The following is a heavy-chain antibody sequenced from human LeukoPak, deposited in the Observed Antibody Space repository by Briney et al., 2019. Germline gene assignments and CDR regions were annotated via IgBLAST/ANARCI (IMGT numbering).Heavy chain of an antibody. Sequence: SETLSLTCTVSGASISFYYWSWIRQPPGKGLEWIGYIYYSGSTNYNPSLKSRVTMSIDTSKNQFSLNLNSVTVADTAVYYCALDSSGWSDDSFDIWGHGTMVTVSS. D-gene: IGHD6-13*01. CDR3: ALDSSGWSDDSFDI. J-gene: IGHJ3*02. CDR2: IYYSGST. V-gene: IGHV4-59*01. CDR1: GASISFYY.